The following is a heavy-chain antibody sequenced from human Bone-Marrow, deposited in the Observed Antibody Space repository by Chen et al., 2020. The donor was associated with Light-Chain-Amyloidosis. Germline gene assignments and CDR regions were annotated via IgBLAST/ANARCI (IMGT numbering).Heavy chain of an antibody. J-gene: IGHJ6*02. CDR1: GFTFSNYW. CDR3: ARVKEIYYYGVDV. CDR2: ISDDGSNS. V-gene: IGHV3-74*02. Sequence: VQLVESGGGVVQPGRSLRLSCAASGFTFSNYWMHWVRQVPGKGLQWVSRISDDGSNSGYADSVKGRFTISRDNAKNTLYLQMNSLRAEDTAVYYCARVKEIYYYGVDVWGQGTTVTVSS.